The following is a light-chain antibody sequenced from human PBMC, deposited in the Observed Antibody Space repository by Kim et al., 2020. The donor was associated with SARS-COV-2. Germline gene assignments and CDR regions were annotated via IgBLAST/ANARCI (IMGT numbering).Light chain of an antibody. CDR3: QTWGTGIVV. CDR2: LNSDGSH. CDR1: SGPSRYA. V-gene: IGLV4-69*01. J-gene: IGLJ2*01. Sequence: SVKLPCPLSSGPSRYAIALHQQQPEKGPRYLMKLNSDGSHSKGDGIPDRFSGSSSGAERYLTISSLQSEDEADYYCQTWGTGIVVFGGGTQLTVL.